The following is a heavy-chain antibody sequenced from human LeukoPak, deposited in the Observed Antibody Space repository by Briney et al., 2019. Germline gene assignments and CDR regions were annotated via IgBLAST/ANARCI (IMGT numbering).Heavy chain of an antibody. Sequence: SVKVSCKASGGTFGSYAISWVRQAPGQGLEWMGGIIPIFGTANYAQKFQGRVTITTDESTSTAYMELSSLRSEDTAVYYCARESYYYDSSGYRYYFDYWGQGTLVTVSS. D-gene: IGHD3-22*01. CDR1: GGTFGSYA. V-gene: IGHV1-69*05. J-gene: IGHJ4*02. CDR2: IIPIFGTA. CDR3: ARESYYYDSSGYRYYFDY.